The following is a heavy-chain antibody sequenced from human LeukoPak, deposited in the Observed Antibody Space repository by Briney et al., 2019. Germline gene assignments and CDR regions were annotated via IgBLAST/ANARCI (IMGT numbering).Heavy chain of an antibody. V-gene: IGHV4-4*07. J-gene: IGHJ5*02. CDR3: ARAGYYDILTGYPPSNWFDP. CDR1: GGSISSYY. D-gene: IGHD3-9*01. CDR2: IYTSGST. Sequence: SETLSLTCTVSGGSISSYYWSWIRQPAGKGLEWIGRIYTSGSTNYNPSLKSRVTMSVDTSKNQFPLKLSSVTAADTAVYYCARAGYYDILTGYPPSNWFDPWGQGTLVTVSS.